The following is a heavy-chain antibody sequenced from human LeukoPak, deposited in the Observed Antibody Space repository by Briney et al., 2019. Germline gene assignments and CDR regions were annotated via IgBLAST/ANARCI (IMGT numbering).Heavy chain of an antibody. CDR3: ARHGRWDSGTYSFDY. V-gene: IGHV4-59*08. Sequence: KASETLSLTCTVAGGSLSSYYWSCIRQPPGKGLEWIGYIYYSGSTTYNPSLKSRVTISVDTSKNQFSLKLTAVTAADTAVYYCARHGRWDSGTYSFDYWGQGTLVTVSS. CDR2: IYYSGST. D-gene: IGHD1-26*01. CDR1: GGSLSSYY. J-gene: IGHJ4*02.